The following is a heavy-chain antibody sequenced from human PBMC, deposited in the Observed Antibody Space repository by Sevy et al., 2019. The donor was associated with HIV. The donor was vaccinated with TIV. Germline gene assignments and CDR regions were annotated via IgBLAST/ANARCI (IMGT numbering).Heavy chain of an antibody. D-gene: IGHD6-13*01. CDR3: AKGGLRAAGQGDY. J-gene: IGHJ4*02. CDR1: GFTFSSYG. V-gene: IGHV3-30*18. Sequence: GGSLRLSCAASGFTFSSYGMHWVRQAPGKGLEWMAVISYDGSNKYYADSVKGRFTISRDNSKNTLYLQMNSLRAEDTAVYYCAKGGLRAAGQGDYWGQGTLVTVSS. CDR2: ISYDGSNK.